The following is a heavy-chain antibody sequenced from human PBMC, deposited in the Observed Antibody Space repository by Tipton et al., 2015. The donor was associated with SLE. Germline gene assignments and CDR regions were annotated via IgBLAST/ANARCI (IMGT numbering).Heavy chain of an antibody. Sequence: TLSLTCTVSGGSISSGSYYWSWIRQPAGKGLEWIGRIYTSGSANYNPSLKSRVTISVDTSKNQFSLKLSSVTAADTAVYYCASEAITIFGVVTYYWGQGTLATVSS. J-gene: IGHJ4*02. D-gene: IGHD3-3*01. CDR2: IYTSGSA. V-gene: IGHV4-61*02. CDR1: GGSISSGSYY. CDR3: ASEAITIFGVVTYY.